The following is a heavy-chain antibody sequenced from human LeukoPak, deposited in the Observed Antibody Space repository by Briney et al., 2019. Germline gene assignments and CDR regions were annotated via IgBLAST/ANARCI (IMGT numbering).Heavy chain of an antibody. CDR1: GFTFSSSA. Sequence: PGGSLRLSCAASGFTFSSSAMSWVRQVPGKGLEWVSAISGSGGSTYYADSVKGRFTISRDNSKNTLYLQMNSLRAEDTAVYYCAKGSNLRYFDWFDYWGQETLVTVSS. CDR3: AKGSNLRYFDWFDY. CDR2: ISGSGGST. J-gene: IGHJ4*02. V-gene: IGHV3-23*01. D-gene: IGHD3-9*01.